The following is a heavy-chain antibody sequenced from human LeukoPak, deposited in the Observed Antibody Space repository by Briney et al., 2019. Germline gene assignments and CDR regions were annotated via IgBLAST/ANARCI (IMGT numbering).Heavy chain of an antibody. CDR2: INPSGGST. J-gene: IGHJ3*02. D-gene: IGHD4-17*01. CDR1: GYTFTSYY. V-gene: IGHV1-46*01. Sequence: ASVKDSCKASGYTFTSYYMHWGRQAPGQGLEWMGLINPSGGSTSYAQKFQGRVTITRDTSTSTVYMELSSLRSEDTAVYYCARARPQGYGDYDDAFDIWGQGTMVSVSS. CDR3: ARARPQGYGDYDDAFDI.